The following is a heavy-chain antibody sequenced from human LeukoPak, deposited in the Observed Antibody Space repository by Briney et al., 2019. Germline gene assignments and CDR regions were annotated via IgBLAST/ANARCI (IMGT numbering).Heavy chain of an antibody. V-gene: IGHV4-39*01. CDR3: ASEVGAIGSWFDP. J-gene: IGHJ5*02. CDR2: IYYSGST. CDR1: GGSISSSSYY. D-gene: IGHD1-26*01. Sequence: SETLSLTCTVSGGSISSSSYYWGWIRQPPGEGLEWIGSIYYSGSTYYNPSLKSRVTISVDTSKNQFSLKLSSVTAADTAVYYCASEVGAIGSWFDPWGQGTLVTVSS.